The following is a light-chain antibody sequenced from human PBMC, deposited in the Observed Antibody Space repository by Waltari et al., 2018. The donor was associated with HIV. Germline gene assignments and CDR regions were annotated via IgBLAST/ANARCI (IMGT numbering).Light chain of an antibody. Sequence: QSALTQPASVSGSPGQSITISCPGTSSDVGTFHYVSWYQQHPGEAPKLMIFDVSDRPSGVSNRFSGSKSGNTASLTISGLQAEDEADYYCCSYTSSNTLVFGGGTKVIVL. CDR1: SSDVGTFHY. CDR2: DVS. V-gene: IGLV2-14*01. CDR3: CSYTSSNTLV. J-gene: IGLJ3*02.